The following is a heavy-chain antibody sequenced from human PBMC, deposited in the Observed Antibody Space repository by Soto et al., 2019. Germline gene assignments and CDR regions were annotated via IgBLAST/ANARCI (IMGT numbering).Heavy chain of an antibody. V-gene: IGHV3-7*04. J-gene: IGHJ4*02. CDR3: AKDVR. CDR1: GFTFSSHW. CDR2: IKGDGSEK. Sequence: EVHLVESGGDLVQPGGSLRLSCAASGFTFSSHWMSWVRQAPGKGLEWVANIKGDGSEKYYVDSVKGRFTISRDNAKNSLFLQMNSLRVEDTALYYCAKDVRWGQGTLVTVS.